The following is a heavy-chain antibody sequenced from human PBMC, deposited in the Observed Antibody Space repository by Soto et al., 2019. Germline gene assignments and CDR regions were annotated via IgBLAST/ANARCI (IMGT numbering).Heavy chain of an antibody. J-gene: IGHJ3*02. D-gene: IGHD5-12*01. CDR1: GFAYSTYE. CDR3: AKEKSVMNSGYDALDI. CDR2: ISSSAGTI. V-gene: IGHV3-48*03. Sequence: EVQLVESGGGLLQPGGSLRLSWAASGFAYSTYEMDWVRQAPGKGLEWVAYISSSAGTIYYTDSVKGRFTISRDNVKNLLYLEMNSLRAEDTAVYYCAKEKSVMNSGYDALDIWGKGTMVPVS.